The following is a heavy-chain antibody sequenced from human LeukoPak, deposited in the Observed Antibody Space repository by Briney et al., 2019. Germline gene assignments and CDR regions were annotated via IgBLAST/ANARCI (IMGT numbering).Heavy chain of an antibody. J-gene: IGHJ4*02. V-gene: IGHV1-46*01. Sequence: ASVKVSCKASGYTFTAFYIHWVRQAPGQGLEWMGGIIPIFGTANYAQKFQGRVTMTSDTSATTVYMELSSLRSEDTAIYYCARDAYGSDYWGQGTLVTVSS. CDR2: IIPIFGTA. CDR1: GYTFTAFY. D-gene: IGHD3-10*01. CDR3: ARDAYGSDY.